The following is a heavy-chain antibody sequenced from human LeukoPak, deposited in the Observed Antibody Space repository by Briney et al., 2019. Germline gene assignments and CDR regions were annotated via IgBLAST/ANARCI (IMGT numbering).Heavy chain of an antibody. CDR1: GFSFSSYV. D-gene: IGHD5-24*01. CDR3: VKDDGWVQYAN. CDR2: ISGSGGST. V-gene: IGHV3-23*01. J-gene: IGHJ4*02. Sequence: GGSLRLSCAASGFSFSSYVMTWVRQAPGKGLEWVSAISGSGGSTYYADSVKGRFTISRDNSKNTVYLQMNSLSAEDAAVYYCVKDDGWVQYANWGQGTLVTVSS.